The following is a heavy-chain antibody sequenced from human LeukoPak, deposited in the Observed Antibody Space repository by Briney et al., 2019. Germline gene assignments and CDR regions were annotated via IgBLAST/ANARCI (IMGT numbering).Heavy chain of an antibody. CDR1: GFTFSSYA. D-gene: IGHD1-26*01. CDR2: IGGSGGYT. V-gene: IGHV3-23*01. CDR3: ATGASGSHAQFDY. Sequence: PGGSLRLSCAASGFTFSSYAMTWVRQAPGKGLEWVSGIGGSGGYTYYAGSVKGRFTISRDNSKNTLYLQMNSLRAEDTAVYYCATGASGSHAQFDYWGQGTLVTVSS. J-gene: IGHJ4*02.